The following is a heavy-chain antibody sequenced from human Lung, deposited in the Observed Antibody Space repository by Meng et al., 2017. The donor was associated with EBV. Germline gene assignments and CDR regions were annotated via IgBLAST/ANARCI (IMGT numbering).Heavy chain of an antibody. Sequence: QVQRGQSGDEVKRPGASVKVFCKAAGYTFSSYGFTWVRQAPGQGLEWLGWISTYNDNPKYAQKVQGRVTMTADTSTSTAYMELRSLTSDDTAVYYCARDLWPHIVVVTAPSEFWGQGTLVTVSS. J-gene: IGHJ4*02. CDR3: ARDLWPHIVVVTAPSEF. D-gene: IGHD2-21*02. CDR2: ISTYNDNP. V-gene: IGHV1-18*01. CDR1: GYTFSSYG.